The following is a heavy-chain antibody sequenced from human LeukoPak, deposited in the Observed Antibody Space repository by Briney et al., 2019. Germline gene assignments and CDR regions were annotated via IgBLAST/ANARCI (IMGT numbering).Heavy chain of an antibody. J-gene: IGHJ6*02. Sequence: PGGSLRLSCAASGFTFSSYGMHWVRQAPGKGLEWVAVISYDGSNKYYADSVKGRFTISRDNSKNTLYLQMNSLRAEDTAVYYCANGQQRYCSGGSCYDYYYYGMDVWGQGTTVTVSS. CDR1: GFTFSSYG. CDR2: ISYDGSNK. V-gene: IGHV3-30*18. CDR3: ANGQQRYCSGGSCYDYYYYGMDV. D-gene: IGHD2-15*01.